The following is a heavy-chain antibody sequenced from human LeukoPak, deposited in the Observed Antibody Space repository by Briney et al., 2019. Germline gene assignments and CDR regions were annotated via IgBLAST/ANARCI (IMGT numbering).Heavy chain of an antibody. V-gene: IGHV3-49*04. CDR3: TRDRGGAAGELFDY. D-gene: IGHD3-10*01. Sequence: GGSLRLSCTASGLTFGDYAMSWVRQAPGKGLEWVGFIRSKAYGGTTEYAASVKGRFTISRDDSKSIAYLQMNSLKTEDTAVYYCTRDRGGAAGELFDYWGQGTLVTVSS. CDR2: IRSKAYGGTT. J-gene: IGHJ4*02. CDR1: GLTFGDYA.